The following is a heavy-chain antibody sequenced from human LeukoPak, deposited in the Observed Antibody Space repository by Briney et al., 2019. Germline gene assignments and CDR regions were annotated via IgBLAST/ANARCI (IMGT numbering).Heavy chain of an antibody. CDR1: GYTFTSYD. J-gene: IGHJ3*02. CDR3: ATDLGYCSGGSCSDAFDI. Sequence: ASVKVSCKASGYTFTSYDINWVRQATGQGLEWMGWMNPNSGNTGYAQKFQGRVTITRDTSISTAYMELSSLRSEDTAVYYCATDLGYCSGGSCSDAFDIWGQGTMVTVSS. D-gene: IGHD2-15*01. V-gene: IGHV1-8*03. CDR2: MNPNSGNT.